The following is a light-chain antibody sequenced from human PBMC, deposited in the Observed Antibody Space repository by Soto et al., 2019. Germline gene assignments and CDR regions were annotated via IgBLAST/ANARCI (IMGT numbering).Light chain of an antibody. CDR2: DAS. V-gene: IGKV1-5*01. CDR1: QSISSW. J-gene: IGKJ2*01. CDR3: QQYSSYSYT. Sequence: DIQMTQSPSTLSASVGDRVTITCRASQSISSWLAWYQQKPGKAPKLLIYDASNLESGVPSRFSGGGSGTEFSLTISSLQPDDFATYYCQQYSSYSYTFGQGTKLEIK.